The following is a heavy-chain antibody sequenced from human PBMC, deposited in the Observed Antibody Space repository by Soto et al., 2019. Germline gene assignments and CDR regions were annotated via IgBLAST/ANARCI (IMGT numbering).Heavy chain of an antibody. CDR1: GLTVSSNY. V-gene: IGHV3-66*01. Sequence: EVQLVESGGGLVQPGGSLRLSCAVSGLTVSSNYMSWVRQAPGKGLEWVSVLYSGGSTYNADYVKGRFTISRDNSKNTLYLQMNSLRAEDRAVYYCASVYGSGSPDSFDYWGQGTLVTVSS. CDR2: LYSGGST. CDR3: ASVYGSGSPDSFDY. J-gene: IGHJ4*02. D-gene: IGHD3-10*01.